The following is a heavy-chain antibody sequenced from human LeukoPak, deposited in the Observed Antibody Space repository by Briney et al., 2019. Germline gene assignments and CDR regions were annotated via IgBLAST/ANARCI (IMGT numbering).Heavy chain of an antibody. CDR2: ISYDGSNT. D-gene: IGHD3-22*01. V-gene: IGHV3-30*17. Sequence: GGSLRLSCAASGFTFSNYPMYRVRQAPGKGLEWVAVISYDGSNTYYADSVKGRFTISRDNSKNTLYLQMNSLRAEDTAVFYCAREGDTSGYYDYWGQGTLVTVSS. CDR3: AREGDTSGYYDY. J-gene: IGHJ4*02. CDR1: GFTFSNYP.